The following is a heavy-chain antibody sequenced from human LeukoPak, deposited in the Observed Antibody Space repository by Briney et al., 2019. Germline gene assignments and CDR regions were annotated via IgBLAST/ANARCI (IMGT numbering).Heavy chain of an antibody. J-gene: IGHJ4*02. CDR1: GFTFSTYE. Sequence: PGGSLRLSCAASGFTFSTYEMNWVRQAPGKGLEWVSYISTSGSSRFYADSVRGRFTLSRGNVKDSLSLQMNSLRVEDTAVYFCARGWSRDYWGQGTLVTVSS. CDR3: ARGWSRDY. CDR2: ISTSGSSR. V-gene: IGHV3-48*03.